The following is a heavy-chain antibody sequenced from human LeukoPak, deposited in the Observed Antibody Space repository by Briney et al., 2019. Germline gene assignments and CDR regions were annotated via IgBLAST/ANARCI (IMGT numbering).Heavy chain of an antibody. J-gene: IGHJ6*02. V-gene: IGHV1-8*01. CDR1: GYTFTSYD. Sequence: ASVKGSCKASGYTFTSYDINWVRQATGQGLEWMGWMNPNSGNTGYAQKFQGRVTMTRNTSISTAYMELSSLRSEDTAVYYCATPRGVVLGTDVWGQGTTVTVSS. CDR3: ATPRGVVLGTDV. D-gene: IGHD2-2*01. CDR2: MNPNSGNT.